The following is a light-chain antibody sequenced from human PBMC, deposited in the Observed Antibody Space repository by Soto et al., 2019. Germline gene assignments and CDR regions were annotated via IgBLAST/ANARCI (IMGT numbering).Light chain of an antibody. Sequence: IVMTQSPATLSVSPGERATLSCRASQSVSSNLAWYQQKPGQAPRLLIYGASTRATGIPARFSGSGSGTEFTLTISSLQPEDFATYYCLQDYNYPWTFGQGTNVDIK. J-gene: IGKJ1*01. CDR2: GAS. V-gene: IGKV3-15*01. CDR1: QSVSSN. CDR3: LQDYNYPWT.